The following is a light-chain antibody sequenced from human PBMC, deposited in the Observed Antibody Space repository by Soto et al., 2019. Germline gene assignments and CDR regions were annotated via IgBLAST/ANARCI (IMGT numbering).Light chain of an antibody. CDR2: SDD. J-gene: IGLJ3*02. CDR1: SSNVGSNT. V-gene: IGLV1-44*01. CDR3: ASWEDSLNGWV. Sequence: QAVVTQPPSASGTPGQRVTISCSGSSSNVGSNTVSWYQQLRGTAPKVLIYSDDQRPSGVPDRFSGSRSGSSASLAISGLQSGDEADYYCASWEDSLNGWVIGGGTKVTVL.